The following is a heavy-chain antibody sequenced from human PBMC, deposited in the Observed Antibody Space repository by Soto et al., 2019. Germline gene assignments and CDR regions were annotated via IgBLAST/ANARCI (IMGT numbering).Heavy chain of an antibody. J-gene: IGHJ4*02. D-gene: IGHD3-10*01. CDR1: GGSISSSSYY. CDR2: IYYSGST. CDR3: ARRPHYYGSGRNFDY. V-gene: IGHV4-39*01. Sequence: QLQLQESGPGLVKPSETLSLTCTVSGGSISSSSYYWGWIRQPPGKGLEWIGSIYYSGSTYYNPSLKSRVTISVDTSKNQFSLKLSSVTAADTAVYYCARRPHYYGSGRNFDYWGQGTLVTFSS.